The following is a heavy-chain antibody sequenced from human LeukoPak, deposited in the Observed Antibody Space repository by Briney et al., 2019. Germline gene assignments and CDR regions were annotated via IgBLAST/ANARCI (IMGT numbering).Heavy chain of an antibody. CDR2: ISSSSSYI. D-gene: IGHD6-6*01. J-gene: IGHJ5*02. V-gene: IGHV3-21*01. Sequence: GGSLRLSCAASGFSFSSYSMNWVRQAPGKGLEWVSSISSSSSYIYYADSVKGRFTISRDNAKNSLYLQMNSLRAEDTAVYYCARDLPSSSGMTWGQGTLVTVSS. CDR3: ARDLPSSSGMT. CDR1: GFSFSSYS.